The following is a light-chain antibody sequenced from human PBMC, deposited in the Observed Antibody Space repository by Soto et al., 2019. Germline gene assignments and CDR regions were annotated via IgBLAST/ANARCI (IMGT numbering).Light chain of an antibody. CDR1: QSVSSSY. Sequence: EIVLTQSPGTLSLSPGERATLSCRASQSVSSSYLAWYQQRPGQAPRLLIYAASSRATGIPDRFSGSGSGTDFTLTISRLEPEVFAVYYCQQYGSSRLTFGPGTKVDIK. V-gene: IGKV3-20*01. CDR2: AAS. J-gene: IGKJ3*01. CDR3: QQYGSSRLT.